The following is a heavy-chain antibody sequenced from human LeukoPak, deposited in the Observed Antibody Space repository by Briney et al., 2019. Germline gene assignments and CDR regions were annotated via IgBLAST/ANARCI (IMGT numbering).Heavy chain of an antibody. CDR1: GYTFTTYG. D-gene: IGHD3-22*01. J-gene: IGHJ4*02. CDR2: INSYNGNT. CDR3: ARNRQGLDSSGYSYFDY. V-gene: IGHV1-18*01. Sequence: ASVTVSFKASGYTFTTYGISWVRQAPGQGLEWLGWINSYNGNTNYAQKFQGRVTMTTDTSTRTAYMDLRSLRSDDTALYYCARNRQGLDSSGYSYFDYWGQGTLVTVSS.